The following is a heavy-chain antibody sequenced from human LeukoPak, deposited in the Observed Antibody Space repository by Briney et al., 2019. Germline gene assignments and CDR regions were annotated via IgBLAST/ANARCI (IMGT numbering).Heavy chain of an antibody. J-gene: IGHJ4*02. Sequence: HWASVKVSCKASGGTFSSYAISWVRQAPGQGLEWMGRIIPILSIANYAQKFQGRVTITADKSTSTAYMELSSLRSEDTAVYYCTRSTKVVSRTFDYWGQGTLVTVSS. D-gene: IGHD4-23*01. V-gene: IGHV1-69*04. CDR2: IIPILSIA. CDR1: GGTFSSYA. CDR3: TRSTKVVSRTFDY.